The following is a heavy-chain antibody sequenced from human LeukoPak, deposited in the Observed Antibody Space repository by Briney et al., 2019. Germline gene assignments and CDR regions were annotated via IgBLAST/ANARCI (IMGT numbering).Heavy chain of an antibody. Sequence: ASVTVSCKASGYTFTGYYMHWVRQAPGQGLEWMGWINPNSGGTNYAQKFQGRVTMTRDTSISTAYMELSRLRSDDTAVYYCAREGIVGTGGAFDIWGQGTMVTVSS. J-gene: IGHJ3*02. D-gene: IGHD1-26*01. CDR2: INPNSGGT. CDR1: GYTFTGYY. V-gene: IGHV1-2*02. CDR3: AREGIVGTGGAFDI.